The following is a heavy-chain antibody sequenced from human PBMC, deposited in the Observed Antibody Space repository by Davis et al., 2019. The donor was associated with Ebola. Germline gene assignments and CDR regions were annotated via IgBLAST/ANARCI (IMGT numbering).Heavy chain of an antibody. V-gene: IGHV3-33*01. J-gene: IGHJ4*02. CDR2: MSYDGSNK. D-gene: IGHD6-13*01. CDR3: ARSRYTSSWLFDY. Sequence: GESLKISCAASGFTFSAYGMYWVRQAPGKGLEWVTFMSYDGSNKYYADSVKGRFTISRDNSKSTLYLQMNGLRADDTAVYYCARSRYTSSWLFDYWGQGTLVTVSS. CDR1: GFTFSAYG.